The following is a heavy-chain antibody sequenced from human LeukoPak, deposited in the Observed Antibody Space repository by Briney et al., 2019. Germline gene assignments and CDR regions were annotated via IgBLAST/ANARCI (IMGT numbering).Heavy chain of an antibody. CDR1: GFTFSSYW. V-gene: IGHV3-7*05. J-gene: IGHJ4*02. D-gene: IGHD3-16*02. Sequence: AGRSLRLSCAASGFTFSSYWMIWVRQDPGKGLEWVAKIKQDGSEKYHVDSVKGRFTISRDNAKNSLYQQMSSLRVEDTAVYYCARAVDDNVWGSYRPPGHWGQGTLVTVSS. CDR2: IKQDGSEK. CDR3: ARAVDDNVWGSYRPPGH.